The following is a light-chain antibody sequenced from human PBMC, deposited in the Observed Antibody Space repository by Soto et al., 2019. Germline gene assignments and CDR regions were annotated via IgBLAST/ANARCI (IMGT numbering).Light chain of an antibody. J-gene: IGKJ2*01. CDR2: AAS. Sequence: AIRMTQSPSSLSASTGDRVTITCRASQGISSYLAWYQQKPGKAPKLLIYAASTLQSGVPSRFSGSGSGTDCTLTISCLQSEDFATYYCQQYYSYPRYTFGQGTKLEIK. CDR1: QGISSY. CDR3: QQYYSYPRYT. V-gene: IGKV1-8*01.